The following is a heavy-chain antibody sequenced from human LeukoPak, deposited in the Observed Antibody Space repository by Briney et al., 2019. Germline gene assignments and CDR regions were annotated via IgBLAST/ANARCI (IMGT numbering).Heavy chain of an antibody. CDR3: ASSDGSGTPGPDWFDP. CDR2: IYSGGST. J-gene: IGHJ5*02. CDR1: GFTVSSNY. Sequence: GGSLRLSCAASGFTVSSNYMSWVRQAPGKGLEWVSVIYSGGSTYYADSVKGRFTISRDNSKNTLYLQMNSLRAEDTAVYYCASSDGSGTPGPDWFDPWGQGTLVTVSS. D-gene: IGHD3-10*01. V-gene: IGHV3-66*01.